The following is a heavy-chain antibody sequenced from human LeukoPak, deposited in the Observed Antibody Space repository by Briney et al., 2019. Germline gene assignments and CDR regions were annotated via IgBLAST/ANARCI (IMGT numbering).Heavy chain of an antibody. Sequence: GSLRLSCAASGFTVSSNYMSWVRQAPGKGLEWVSVIGGGGSSTFYADSMKGRFTISRDNSKNTLYLQMNSLRDEDTAVYYCAKSYSYGLNSFDHWGQGTLVTVSS. CDR2: IGGGGSST. D-gene: IGHD5-18*01. CDR1: GFTVSSNY. CDR3: AKSYSYGLNSFDH. V-gene: IGHV3-23*01. J-gene: IGHJ4*02.